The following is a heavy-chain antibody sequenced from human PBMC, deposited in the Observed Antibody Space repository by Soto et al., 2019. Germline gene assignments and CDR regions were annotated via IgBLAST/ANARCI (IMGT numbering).Heavy chain of an antibody. Sequence: QAQLVQSGPEVKKPGASVKVSCKASGYTFSTHGLSWVRQAPGQGLEWMGWITPSNGNTNYAQKLQGRLSMTTDTPTNTGYMEVRSLSSDDTAVYYRARFRLRSGSTCDPSFGFDMWGQGTVVTVSS. J-gene: IGHJ3*02. D-gene: IGHD3-22*01. CDR2: ITPSNGNT. V-gene: IGHV1-18*01. CDR3: ARFRLRSGSTCDPSFGFDM. CDR1: GYTFSTHG.